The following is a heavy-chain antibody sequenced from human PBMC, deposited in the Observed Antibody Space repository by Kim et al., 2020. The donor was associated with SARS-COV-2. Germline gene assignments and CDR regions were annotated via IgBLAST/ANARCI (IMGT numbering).Heavy chain of an antibody. V-gene: IGHV4-34*01. CDR3: ARSGPLYSSSWYWFDP. CDR2: INHSGST. CDR1: GGSFSGYY. Sequence: SETLSLTCAVYGGSFSGYYWSWIRQPPGKGLEWIGEINHSGSTNYNPSLKSRVTISVDTSKNQFSLKLSSVTAADTAVYYCARSGPLYSSSWYWFDPLG. J-gene: IGHJ5*02. D-gene: IGHD6-13*01.